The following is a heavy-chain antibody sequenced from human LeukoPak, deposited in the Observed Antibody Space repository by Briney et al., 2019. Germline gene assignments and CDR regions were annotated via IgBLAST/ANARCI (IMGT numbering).Heavy chain of an antibody. Sequence: GGSLRLSCTASGFTFGDYAMSWFRQAPGKGLEWVGFIRSKAYGGTTEYAASVKGRFTISRDDSKSIAYLQMNSLKTEDTAVYYCTGMSRAVTTGYWGQGTLVTVSS. V-gene: IGHV3-49*03. D-gene: IGHD4-17*01. CDR3: TGMSRAVTTGY. J-gene: IGHJ4*02. CDR1: GFTFGDYA. CDR2: IRSKAYGGTT.